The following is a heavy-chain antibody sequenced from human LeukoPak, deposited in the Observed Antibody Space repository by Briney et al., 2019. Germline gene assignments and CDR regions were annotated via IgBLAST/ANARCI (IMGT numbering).Heavy chain of an antibody. D-gene: IGHD4-17*01. Sequence: GGSLRLSCAASGFTFSSYAMHWVRPAPGKGLEWVAVISYDGSNKYYADSVKGRFTISRDNSKNTLYLQMNSLRAEDTAAYYCARDGDGDYAADYWGQGTLVTVSS. CDR3: ARDGDGDYAADY. CDR1: GFTFSSYA. V-gene: IGHV3-30*04. J-gene: IGHJ4*02. CDR2: ISYDGSNK.